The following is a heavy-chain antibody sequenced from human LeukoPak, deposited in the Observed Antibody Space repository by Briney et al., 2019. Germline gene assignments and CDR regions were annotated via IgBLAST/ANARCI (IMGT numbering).Heavy chain of an antibody. V-gene: IGHV1-69*13. J-gene: IGHJ4*02. CDR1: GGTFSSYA. CDR2: LIPIFGTA. Sequence: GASVKVSCKASGGTFSSYAISWVRQAPGQGLEWMGGLIPIFGTANYAQKFQGRVTITADESTSTAYMELSSLRSDDTAIYYCATYGSGLWDFWGQGTLVTVSS. CDR3: ATYGSGLWDF. D-gene: IGHD3-10*01.